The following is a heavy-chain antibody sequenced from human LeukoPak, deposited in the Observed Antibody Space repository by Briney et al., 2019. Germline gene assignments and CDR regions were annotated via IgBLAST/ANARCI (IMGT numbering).Heavy chain of an antibody. J-gene: IGHJ4*02. V-gene: IGHV3-15*01. D-gene: IGHD5-12*01. Sequence: PGGSLRLSCAASGFTFSNAWMSWLRQAPGNGREWVGRIKSKTDGGTTDYAAPVNGRFTITSDASKSAYYLLMNSMKTEDTAVYYCTAPQTGRYSGYDWDYWGQGTLVTVSS. CDR1: GFTFSNAW. CDR3: TAPQTGRYSGYDWDY. CDR2: IKSKTDGGTT.